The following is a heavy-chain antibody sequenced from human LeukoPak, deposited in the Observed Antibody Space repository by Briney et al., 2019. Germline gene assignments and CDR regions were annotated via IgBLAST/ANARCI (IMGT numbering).Heavy chain of an antibody. D-gene: IGHD3-22*01. Sequence: SQTLSLTCTVSSGSISSRVYYWGWIRQPPGKGLEWIGSIYYTGSTYYNPSLKSRVTISVDTSQNQFSLKLSSMTAADTAVYYCARHVDSTGYYMEDFDYWGQGTLVTVSS. J-gene: IGHJ4*02. CDR3: ARHVDSTGYYMEDFDY. V-gene: IGHV4-39*01. CDR1: SGSISSRVYY. CDR2: IYYTGST.